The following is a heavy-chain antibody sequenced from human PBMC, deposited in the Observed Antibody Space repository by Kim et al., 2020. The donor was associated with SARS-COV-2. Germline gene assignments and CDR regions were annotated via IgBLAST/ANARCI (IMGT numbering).Heavy chain of an antibody. CDR1: GYTFTSYG. CDR3: ARAISPLGGGDEIVWFGELYFDY. V-gene: IGHV1-18*04. J-gene: IGHJ4*02. CDR2: ISAYNVNT. Sequence: ASVKVSCKASGYTFTSYGISWVRQAPGQGLEWMGWISAYNVNTNYAQKLQGRGTMTTDTSTSTAYMELSSLRSDDTAVYYCARAISPLGGGDEIVWFGELYFDYWGQGTLVTVSS. D-gene: IGHD3-10*01.